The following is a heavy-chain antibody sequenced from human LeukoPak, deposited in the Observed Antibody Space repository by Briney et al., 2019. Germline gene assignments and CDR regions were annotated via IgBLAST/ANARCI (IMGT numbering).Heavy chain of an antibody. D-gene: IGHD4-23*01. Sequence: GGSLRLSCTASEFTYGMNWVRQAPGKGLECVSSISSSGSNTYYADSVKGRFTISRDNSKNTLYLQMNSLRAEDTAVYYCAKETRWSKRVDYWGQGTLVTVSS. CDR3: AKETRWSKRVDY. J-gene: IGHJ4*02. CDR1: EFTYG. V-gene: IGHV3-23*01. CDR2: ISSSGSNT.